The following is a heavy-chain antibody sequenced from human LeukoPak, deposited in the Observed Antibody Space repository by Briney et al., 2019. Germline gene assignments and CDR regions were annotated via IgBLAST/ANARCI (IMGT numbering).Heavy chain of an antibody. CDR3: AREEVATSFVDY. J-gene: IGHJ4*02. CDR2: ISGSSSYI. V-gene: IGHV3-21*01. CDR1: GFTFSSYS. Sequence: GGSLRLSCAASGFTFSSYSMNWVRQAPGKGLEWVSSISGSSSYIYYADSVKGRFTISRDNAKNSLYLQMNSLRAEDTAVYYCAREEVATSFVDYWGQGTLVTVSS. D-gene: IGHD5-12*01.